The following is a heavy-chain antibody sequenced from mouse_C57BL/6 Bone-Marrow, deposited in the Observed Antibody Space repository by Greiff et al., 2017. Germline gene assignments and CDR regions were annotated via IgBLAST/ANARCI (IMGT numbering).Heavy chain of an antibody. Sequence: VQRQQPGAALVKPGASVKMSCKASGYTFTSYWITWVKQRPGQGLEWIGAIYPGGGSTNYNEKFKSKSTLTVDTSSSKAYMQHSSQIYEDSAVYYCARNDYGSSYDLDDWGQGTTLTVSS. CDR1: GYTFTSYW. CDR2: IYPGGGST. D-gene: IGHD1-1*01. CDR3: ARNDYGSSYDLDD. V-gene: IGHV1-55*01. J-gene: IGHJ2*01.